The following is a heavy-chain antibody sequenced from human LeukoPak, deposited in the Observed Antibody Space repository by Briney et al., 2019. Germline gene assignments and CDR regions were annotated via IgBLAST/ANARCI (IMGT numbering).Heavy chain of an antibody. CDR1: GGSISSGSYY. Sequence: KASETLSLTCTVSGGSISSGSYYWSWIRQPAGKGLEWIGRIYTSGSTNYNPSLKSRVTISVDTSKNQFSLKLSSVTAADTAVYYCASSNIAAAGNFDYWGQGTLVTVSS. V-gene: IGHV4-61*02. J-gene: IGHJ4*02. CDR2: IYTSGST. CDR3: ASSNIAAAGNFDY. D-gene: IGHD6-13*01.